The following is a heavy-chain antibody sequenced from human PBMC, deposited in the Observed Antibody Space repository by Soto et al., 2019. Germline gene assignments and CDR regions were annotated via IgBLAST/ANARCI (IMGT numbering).Heavy chain of an antibody. Sequence: QVQLVESGGGVVQPGRSLRLSCAASGFTFSSYAMHWVRQAPGKGLEWVAVISYDGSNKYYADSVKGRFTISRDNSKNTLYLQMISLRAEDTAVYYCARELAAAGTGDYWGQGTLVTVSS. CDR1: GFTFSSYA. CDR2: ISYDGSNK. V-gene: IGHV3-30-3*01. CDR3: ARELAAAGTGDY. J-gene: IGHJ4*02. D-gene: IGHD6-13*01.